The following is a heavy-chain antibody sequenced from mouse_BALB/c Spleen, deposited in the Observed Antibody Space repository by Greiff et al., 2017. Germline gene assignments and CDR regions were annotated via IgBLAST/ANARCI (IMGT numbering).Heavy chain of an antibody. CDR1: GFTFTSYY. CDR2: INSNGGST. Sequence: EVNVVESGGGLVKPGGSLKLSCAASGFTFTSYYMSWVRQTPEKGLELVAAINSNGGSTYYADTVKGRFTISRDNAKNTLYLQMSSLKSEDTALYYCARQDYDYDAWFAYWGQGTLVTVSA. V-gene: IGHV5-6-2*01. D-gene: IGHD2-4*01. J-gene: IGHJ3*01. CDR3: ARQDYDYDAWFAY.